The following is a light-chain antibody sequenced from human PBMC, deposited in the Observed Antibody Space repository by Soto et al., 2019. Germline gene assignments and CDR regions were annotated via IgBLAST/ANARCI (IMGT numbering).Light chain of an antibody. J-gene: IGLJ3*02. Sequence: QSALTQPASVSGSPGQSITISCSGISSDVGGYNYVSWYQQHPGKAPKLMIYDVSNRPSGVSNRFSGSKSGNTASLTISGLQAEDEADYYCTSYTSSGTPHVMFGGGTKLTVL. V-gene: IGLV2-14*01. CDR1: SSDVGGYNY. CDR2: DVS. CDR3: TSYTSSGTPHVM.